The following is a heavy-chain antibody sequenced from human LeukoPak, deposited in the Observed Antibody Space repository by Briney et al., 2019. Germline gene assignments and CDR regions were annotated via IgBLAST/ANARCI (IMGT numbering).Heavy chain of an antibody. D-gene: IGHD3-9*01. CDR3: ARDGDQDYDILTGPATVNWFDP. V-gene: IGHV4-39*07. CDR2: IYYSGST. CDR1: GGSISSSSYY. J-gene: IGHJ5*02. Sequence: PSETLSLTCTVSGGSISSSSYYWGWIRQPPGKGLEWIGSIYYSGSTYYNPSLKSRVTISVDTSKNQFSLKLSSVTAADTAVYYCARDGDQDYDILTGPATVNWFDPWGQGTLVTVSS.